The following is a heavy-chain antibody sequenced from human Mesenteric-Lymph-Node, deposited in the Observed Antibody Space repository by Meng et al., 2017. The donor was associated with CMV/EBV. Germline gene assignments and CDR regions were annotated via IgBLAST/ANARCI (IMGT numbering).Heavy chain of an antibody. J-gene: IGHJ4*02. CDR2: IKQDGSEK. D-gene: IGHD3-10*01. CDR1: GFTFSSYA. V-gene: IGHV3-7*01. Sequence: GESLKISCAASGFTFSSYAMSWVRQAPGKGLEWVANIKQDGSEKYYVDSVKGRFTISRDNAEDSLYLQMDTLRTEDTAIYYCASLRLYGGSGSYYRDFDSWGQGTLVTVSS. CDR3: ASLRLYGGSGSYYRDFDS.